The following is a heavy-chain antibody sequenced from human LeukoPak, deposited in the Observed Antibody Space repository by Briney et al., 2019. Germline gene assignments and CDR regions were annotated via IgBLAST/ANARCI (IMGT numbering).Heavy chain of an antibody. V-gene: IGHV3-11*01. Sequence: GGSLRLSCAASGFTFSDSYMSWIRQIPGKGLEWVSYISSSGSTIYYADSVKGRFTISRDNAKNSLYLQMNSLRAEDTAVYYCARSKRYSSSSPLNWFDPWGQGTLVTVSS. D-gene: IGHD6-13*01. CDR1: GFTFSDSY. J-gene: IGHJ5*02. CDR3: ARSKRYSSSSPLNWFDP. CDR2: ISSSGSTI.